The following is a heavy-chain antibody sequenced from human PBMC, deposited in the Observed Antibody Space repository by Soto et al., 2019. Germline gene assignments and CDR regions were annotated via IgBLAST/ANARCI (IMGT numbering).Heavy chain of an antibody. CDR3: ARDRAAAGYYHSDGMDV. D-gene: IGHD6-13*01. V-gene: IGHV3-33*01. J-gene: IGHJ6*01. CDR1: GFTFSSYG. CDR2: IWYDGSNK. Sequence: QVQLVESGGGVVQPGRSLRLSCAASGFTFSSYGMHWVRQAPGKGLEWVAVIWYDGSNKYYADSVKGRFTISRDKSTHTLYLQMNSLRADDTAVYYCARDRAAAGYYHSDGMDVW.